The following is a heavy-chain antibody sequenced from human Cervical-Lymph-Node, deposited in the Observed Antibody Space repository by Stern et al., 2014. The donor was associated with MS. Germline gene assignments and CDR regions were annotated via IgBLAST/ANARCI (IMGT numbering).Heavy chain of an antibody. CDR2: ISSSGSLI. J-gene: IGHJ4*02. Sequence: EVQLVESGGGLVKPGGSLRLSCAGSGFTFSSYTMNWVRQAPGKGLEWVSSISSSGSLINYAESVKGRFTVSRDNAKNSLYLQLNSLRAEDSAIYYCARRHCDSITCYKAAVGYWGQGTLVTVSS. CDR1: GFTFSSYT. D-gene: IGHD3-22*01. V-gene: IGHV3-21*06. CDR3: ARRHCDSITCYKAAVGY.